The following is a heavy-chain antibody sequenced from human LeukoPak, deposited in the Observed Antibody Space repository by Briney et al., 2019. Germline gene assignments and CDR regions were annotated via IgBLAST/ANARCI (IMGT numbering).Heavy chain of an antibody. D-gene: IGHD6-19*01. CDR2: INAGNGNT. CDR3: ARPIGYSSGGFDL. Sequence: ASVTVSCKASGYTFTSYAMHWVRQAPGQRLEWMGWINAGNGNTKYSQNFQGRVTFTRDTSASTAYMELSSLRSEDTAVYYCARPIGYSSGGFDLWGRGTLVTVSS. J-gene: IGHJ2*01. V-gene: IGHV1-3*01. CDR1: GYTFTSYA.